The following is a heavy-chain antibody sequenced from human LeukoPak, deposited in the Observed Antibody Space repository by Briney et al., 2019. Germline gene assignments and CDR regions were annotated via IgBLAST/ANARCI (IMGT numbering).Heavy chain of an antibody. CDR2: IGSAGYT. CDR1: GFTFDNND. V-gene: IGHV3-13*01. CDR3: VRQPDSARYGFDY. J-gene: IGHJ4*02. Sequence: GGPLRLSCEVSGFTFDNNDMHWVRQSTGKGLEWVSAIGSAGYTYYAESVRGRFTITRDTAKQSLYLQMNSLRVEDTAVYHCVRQPDSARYGFDYWGRGTQVTVSS. D-gene: IGHD1-14*01.